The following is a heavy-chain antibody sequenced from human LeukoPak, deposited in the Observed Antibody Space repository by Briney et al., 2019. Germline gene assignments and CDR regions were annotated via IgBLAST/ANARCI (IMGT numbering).Heavy chain of an antibody. CDR3: ARIPPYSSGWYFFDY. J-gene: IGHJ4*02. V-gene: IGHV2-70*04. CDR2: IDWDNDK. D-gene: IGHD6-19*01. CDR1: GFSLTTIGMR. Sequence: SGPALVKPTQTLTLTCTFSGFSLTTIGMRVSWIHQPPGKALEWLARIDWDNDKIYSTSLKSRLTISKDTSKNQVVLRMTNMDAVDTATYYCARIPPYSSGWYFFDYWGQGILVTVSS.